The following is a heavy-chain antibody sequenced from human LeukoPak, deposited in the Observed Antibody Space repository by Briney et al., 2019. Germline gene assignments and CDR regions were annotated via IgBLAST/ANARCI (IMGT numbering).Heavy chain of an antibody. CDR1: GGSFSGYY. J-gene: IGHJ4*02. V-gene: IGHV4-34*01. CDR2: INHSGST. Sequence: SETLSLTCAVYGGSFSGYYWSWIRQPPGKGLEWLGEINHSGSTNYNPSLKSRVTISVDTSKNQFSLKLSSVTAADTAVYYCARGWFGESSGSDYWGQGTLVTVSS. D-gene: IGHD3-10*01. CDR3: ARGWFGESSGSDY.